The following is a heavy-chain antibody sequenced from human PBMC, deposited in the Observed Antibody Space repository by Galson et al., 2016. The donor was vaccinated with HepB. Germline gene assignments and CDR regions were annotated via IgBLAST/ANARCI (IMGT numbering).Heavy chain of an antibody. J-gene: IGHJ4*02. Sequence: SETLSLTCTVSGGSISNYYWSWIRQPPGKGLEWMGYISSSGRTYYNLSLESRVTVSVDTSKNHFSLKLNSVTAADTAVYSCARGNPVILRGVTVFDFWGRGSLVTVSS. CDR3: ARGNPVILRGVTVFDF. CDR2: ISSSGRT. V-gene: IGHV4-59*01. D-gene: IGHD3-10*01. CDR1: GGSISNYY.